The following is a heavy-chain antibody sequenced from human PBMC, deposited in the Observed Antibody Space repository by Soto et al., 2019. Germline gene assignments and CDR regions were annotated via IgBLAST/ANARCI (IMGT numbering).Heavy chain of an antibody. CDR3: ARSGHTFGGVV. CDR1: GVSMTDYY. D-gene: IGHD3-16*01. V-gene: IGHV4-59*12. J-gene: IGHJ4*02. CDR2: VYYSGST. Sequence: EPLSLTCTVSGVSMTDYYGSWIRQSPGKGLEHIGYVYYSGSTVYNPSLKSRVTISIDTSINQFSLKLTSMTAADTAIYYCARSGHTFGGVVWGQGILVTVSS.